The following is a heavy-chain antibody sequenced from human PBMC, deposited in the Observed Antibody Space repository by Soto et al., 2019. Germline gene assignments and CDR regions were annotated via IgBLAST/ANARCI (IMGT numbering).Heavy chain of an antibody. J-gene: IGHJ5*01. V-gene: IGHV1-8*01. D-gene: IGHD3-16*01. CDR1: GYTFTDYD. Sequence: QVQLVQSGSEVRNPGASVKVSCKSSGYTFTDYDINWVRQATGQGLEWMGWMNPRNGNTGYAQKFQGRVTMTRDASISTAYMDLRSLTYEDTAVYYCAVKVAHNAYPLDSWGRGTLVTVSS. CDR2: MNPRNGNT. CDR3: AVKVAHNAYPLDS.